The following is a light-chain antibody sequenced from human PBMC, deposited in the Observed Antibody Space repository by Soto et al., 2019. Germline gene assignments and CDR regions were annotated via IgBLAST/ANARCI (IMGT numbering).Light chain of an antibody. Sequence: DIQMTQSPSSLSASVGDRVIITCQASQDISNYLNWYQQKPGKAPKVLIYDASQLEKGVPSRFSGSGYGTHFTFTITSLQPEDIATYYCQHYDNLPLTFGGGTKVDIK. J-gene: IGKJ4*01. CDR3: QHYDNLPLT. V-gene: IGKV1-33*01. CDR1: QDISNY. CDR2: DAS.